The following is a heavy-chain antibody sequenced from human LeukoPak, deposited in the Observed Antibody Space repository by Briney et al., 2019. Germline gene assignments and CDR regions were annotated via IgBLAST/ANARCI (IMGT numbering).Heavy chain of an antibody. Sequence: GGSLRLSCAASGFTFDDYAMHWVRQAPGKGLEWVAVISYDGSNKYYADSVKGRFTISRDNSKNTLYLQMNSLRAEDTAVYYCAKQQQLSQWGFDYWGQGTLVTVSS. CDR1: GFTFDDYA. CDR3: AKQQQLSQWGFDY. D-gene: IGHD6-13*01. V-gene: IGHV3-30*18. CDR2: ISYDGSNK. J-gene: IGHJ4*02.